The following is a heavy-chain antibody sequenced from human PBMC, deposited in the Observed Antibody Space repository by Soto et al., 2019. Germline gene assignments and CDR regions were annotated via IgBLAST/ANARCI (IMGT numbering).Heavy chain of an antibody. CDR2: IYYSGST. V-gene: IGHV4-59*01. D-gene: IGHD6-13*01. Sequence: SELLSLPCTVFGGSIRSYYWSWILKNPGKGLGWIGDIYYSGSTNYNPSLKSRVTISVDTSKNQFSLKLSLVTAADTAVYYCARWYSSSWNYYYYYMDVWGKGTTVTVSS. CDR3: ARWYSSSWNYYYYYMDV. CDR1: GGSIRSYY. J-gene: IGHJ6*03.